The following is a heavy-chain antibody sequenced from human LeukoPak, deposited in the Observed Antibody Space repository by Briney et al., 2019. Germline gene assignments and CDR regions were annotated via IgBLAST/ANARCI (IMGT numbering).Heavy chain of an antibody. J-gene: IGHJ4*02. D-gene: IGHD3-22*01. CDR2: IIPIFGTA. Sequence: SVKVSCKASGGTFSSYAISWVRQARGQGLEWMGRIIPIFGTANYAQKFQGRVTITTDESTSTAYMELSSLRSEDTAVYYCAREWYDSSGSYREYYFDYWGQGTLVTVSS. CDR3: AREWYDSSGSYREYYFDY. CDR1: GGTFSSYA. V-gene: IGHV1-69*05.